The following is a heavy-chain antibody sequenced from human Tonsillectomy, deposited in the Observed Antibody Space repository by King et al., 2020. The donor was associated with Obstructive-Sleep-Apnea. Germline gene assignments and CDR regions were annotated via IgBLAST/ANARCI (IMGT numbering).Heavy chain of an antibody. CDR1: GYSISSGYY. D-gene: IGHD1-26*01. Sequence: QLQESGPGLVKPSETLSLTCTVSGYSISSGYYWGWIRQPPGKGLEWIGSIYHSGSTYYNPPLKSRVTISVDTSKNQFSLKLSSVTAADTAVYYCARDRGEWELLIDYWGQGTLVTVSS. CDR3: ARDRGEWELLIDY. J-gene: IGHJ4*02. CDR2: IYHSGST. V-gene: IGHV4-38-2*02.